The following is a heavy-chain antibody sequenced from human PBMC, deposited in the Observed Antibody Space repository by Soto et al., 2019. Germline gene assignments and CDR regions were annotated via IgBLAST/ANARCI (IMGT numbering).Heavy chain of an antibody. CDR3: ARGFPDGSGSYARYYGMDV. CDR2: INHSGST. CDR1: GGSFSGYY. D-gene: IGHD3-10*01. Sequence: PSETLSLTCAVYGGSFSGYYWSWIRQPPGKGLEWIGEINHSGSTNYNPSLKSRVTISVDTSKNQFSLKLSSVPAADTAVYYCARGFPDGSGSYARYYGMDVWGQGTTVTVSS. V-gene: IGHV4-34*01. J-gene: IGHJ6*02.